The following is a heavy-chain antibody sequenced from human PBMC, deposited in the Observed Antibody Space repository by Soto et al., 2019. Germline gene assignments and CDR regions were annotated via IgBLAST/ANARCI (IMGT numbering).Heavy chain of an antibody. CDR1: GFTFSSSA. CDR3: AAVGDTVGPDAFDI. V-gene: IGHV1-58*01. D-gene: IGHD2-21*01. CDR2: IVVGSGNT. Sequence: ASVKVSCKASGFTFSSSAVQWVRQARGQRLEWIGWIVVGSGNTNYAQKFQERVTITRDMSTSTAYMELSSLRSEDTAVYYCAAVGDTVGPDAFDIWGQGTMVTVSS. J-gene: IGHJ3*02.